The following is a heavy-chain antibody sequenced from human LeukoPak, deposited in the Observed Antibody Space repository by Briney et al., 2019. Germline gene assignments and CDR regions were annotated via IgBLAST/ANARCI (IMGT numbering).Heavy chain of an antibody. J-gene: IGHJ4*02. D-gene: IGHD3-10*01. V-gene: IGHV4-34*01. CDR1: GGSFSGYY. Sequence: SETLSLTCAVYGGSFSGYYWSWIRQPPGKGREWIGEINHSGSTNYNPSLKSRVTISVDTSKNQCSLKLSSVTAADTAVYYCARRDGSGSYGGFDYWGQGTLVTVSS. CDR2: INHSGST. CDR3: ARRDGSGSYGGFDY.